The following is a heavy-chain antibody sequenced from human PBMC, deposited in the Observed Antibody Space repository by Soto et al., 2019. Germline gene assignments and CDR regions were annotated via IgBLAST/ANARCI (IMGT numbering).Heavy chain of an antibody. CDR3: SRGVVPPPKFDY. V-gene: IGHV4-59*01. CDR2: IYYSGST. J-gene: IGHJ4*02. D-gene: IGHD2-15*01. Sequence: SETLSLTCTVSGGSISSYYWSWIRQPPGKGLEWIGYIYYSGSTNYNPSLKSRVTISVDTSKNQFSLKLSSVTAADTAVYYGSRGVVPPPKFDYWGKGTLVTVDS. CDR1: GGSISSYY.